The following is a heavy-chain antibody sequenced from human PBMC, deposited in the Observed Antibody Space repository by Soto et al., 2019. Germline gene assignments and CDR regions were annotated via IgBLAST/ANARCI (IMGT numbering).Heavy chain of an antibody. Sequence: GESLKISCAASGFTFSSYGMHWVRQAPGKGLEWVAVIWYDGSNKYYADSVKGRFTISRDNSKNTLYLQMNSLRAEDTAVYYCATQIIPYYYDSSGYSYRNDYWGQGTLVTVSS. J-gene: IGHJ4*02. CDR2: IWYDGSNK. V-gene: IGHV3-33*01. CDR3: ATQIIPYYYDSSGYSYRNDY. D-gene: IGHD3-22*01. CDR1: GFTFSSYG.